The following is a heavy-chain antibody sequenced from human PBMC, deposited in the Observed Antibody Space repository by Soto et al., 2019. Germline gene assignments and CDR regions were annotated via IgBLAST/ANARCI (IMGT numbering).Heavy chain of an antibody. V-gene: IGHV3-74*01. Sequence: EVQLVESGGGLVQPGGSLRLSCAASGFTLSNYWMHWARQAPGKGLVWVSRISSDGSSTNYADSVKGRFTISRDNAKNTLHLQMNSLRAEDTAVYYCARVPYCSSSSRYSYFDSWGQGTLVTVSS. CDR2: ISSDGSST. D-gene: IGHD2-2*01. J-gene: IGHJ4*02. CDR1: GFTLSNYW. CDR3: ARVPYCSSSSRYSYFDS.